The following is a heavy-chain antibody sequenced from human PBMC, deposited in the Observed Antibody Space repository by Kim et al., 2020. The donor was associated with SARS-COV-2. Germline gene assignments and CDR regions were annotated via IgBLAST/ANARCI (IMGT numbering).Heavy chain of an antibody. V-gene: IGHV4-59*01. CDR2: IYYSGSS. CDR3: ARVGIEMATMKRGGAFDI. D-gene: IGHD5-12*01. Sequence: SETLSLTCTVSGGSISSYYWSWIRQPPGKGLEWIGYIYYSGSSNYNPSLKSRVTISVDTSKNQFSLKLSSVTAADTAVYYCARVGIEMATMKRGGAFDIWGQGTMVTVSS. CDR1: GGSISSYY. J-gene: IGHJ3*02.